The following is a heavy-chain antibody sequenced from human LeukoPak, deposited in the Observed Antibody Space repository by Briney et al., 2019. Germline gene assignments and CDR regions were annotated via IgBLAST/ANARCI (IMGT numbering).Heavy chain of an antibody. V-gene: IGHV4-4*02. CDR2: IYHSGST. CDR3: ASQGPYDSSGYSYYFDY. Sequence: SGTLSLTCAVSGGSISSSNWWSWVRQPPGKGLEWIGEIYHSGSTNYNPSLKSRVTISVDKSKNQFSLKLSSVTAADTAVYYCASQGPYDSSGYSYYFDYWGQGTLVTVSS. J-gene: IGHJ4*02. D-gene: IGHD3-22*01. CDR1: GGSISSSNW.